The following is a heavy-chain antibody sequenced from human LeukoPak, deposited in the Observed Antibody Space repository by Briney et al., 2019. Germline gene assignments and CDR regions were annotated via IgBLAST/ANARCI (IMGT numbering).Heavy chain of an antibody. D-gene: IGHD6-13*01. V-gene: IGHV4-39*01. Sequence: SETLSLTCTVSGGSISSISYYWGWIRQPPGKGLEWIVSMYHNGSTYYNPSLKSRVTISVDTSKNQFSLKLSSVTAADTAVYYCARHSPGYSSSYYFDYWGQGTLVTVSS. J-gene: IGHJ4*02. CDR2: MYHNGST. CDR3: ARHSPGYSSSYYFDY. CDR1: GGSISSISYY.